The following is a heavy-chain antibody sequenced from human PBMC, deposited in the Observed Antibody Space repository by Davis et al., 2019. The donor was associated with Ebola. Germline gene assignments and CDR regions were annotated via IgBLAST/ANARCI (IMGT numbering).Heavy chain of an antibody. D-gene: IGHD6-19*01. CDR1: GFTVSSNH. V-gene: IGHV3-53*05. Sequence: GGSLRLPCAASGFTVSSNHMSWVRQAPGKGLEWVSVIYDQSTAYADSVRGRFIISRDKSNNTLYLEMNSLRVDDTAVYYCATTQWLREFDNWGQGTLVTVSS. CDR3: ATTQWLREFDN. J-gene: IGHJ4*02. CDR2: IYDQST.